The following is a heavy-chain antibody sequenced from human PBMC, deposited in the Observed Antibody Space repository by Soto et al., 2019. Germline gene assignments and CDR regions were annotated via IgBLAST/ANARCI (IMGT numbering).Heavy chain of an antibody. CDR3: TRVPPYDLWGGYPPPFDP. J-gene: IGHJ5*02. D-gene: IGHD3-3*01. Sequence: EVRLVESGGGLVQPGGSLKLSCAASGFTFSDSEIHWVRQASGKGLGWVGRVRTKVDSYATTFTASLKGRFTISRDDSKNMAYLHMSSLKFEDTAVYFCTRVPPYDLWGGYPPPFDPWGQGARVTVSS. V-gene: IGHV3-73*02. CDR1: GFTFSDSE. CDR2: VRTKVDSYAT.